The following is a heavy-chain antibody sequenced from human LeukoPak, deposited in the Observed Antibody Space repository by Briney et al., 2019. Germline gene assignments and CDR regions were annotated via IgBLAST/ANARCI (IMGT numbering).Heavy chain of an antibody. CDR1: GGSISSYY. V-gene: IGHV4-59*12. Sequence: NPSETLSLTCTVSGGSISSYYWSWIRQPPGKGLEWIGYIYYSGSTNYNPSLKSRVTISVDTSKNQFSLKLSSVTAADTAVYYCARGGSWSFDYWGQGTLVTVSS. CDR3: ARGGSWSFDY. CDR2: IYYSGST. J-gene: IGHJ4*02. D-gene: IGHD6-13*01.